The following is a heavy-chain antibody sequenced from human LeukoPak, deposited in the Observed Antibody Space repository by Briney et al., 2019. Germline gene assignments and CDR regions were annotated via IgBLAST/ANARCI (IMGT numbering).Heavy chain of an antibody. CDR3: ARGDDVVVPAAIGFWFDP. Sequence: SETLSLTCTVSDGSISSHYWSWIRQPPGKGLEWIGYIYYSGSTNYNPSLKSRVTISVDRSKNQFSLKLSSVTAADTAVYYCARGDDVVVPAAIGFWFDPWGQGTLVTVSS. D-gene: IGHD2-2*01. CDR2: IYYSGST. J-gene: IGHJ5*02. CDR1: DGSISSHY. V-gene: IGHV4-59*11.